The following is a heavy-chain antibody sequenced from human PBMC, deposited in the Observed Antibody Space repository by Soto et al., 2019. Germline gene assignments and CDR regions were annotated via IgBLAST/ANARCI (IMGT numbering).Heavy chain of an antibody. CDR3: ARRAAGYCSSTSCYDGGWFDP. J-gene: IGHJ5*02. Sequence: QVQLQESGPGLVKPSETLSLTCTVSGGSISSYYWSWIRQPPGKGLEWIGYIYYSGSTNYNPSLKSRVTISVDTSKNQFSLKLSSVTAADTAVYYCARRAAGYCSSTSCYDGGWFDPWGQGTLVTVSS. D-gene: IGHD2-2*01. CDR2: IYYSGST. V-gene: IGHV4-59*01. CDR1: GGSISSYY.